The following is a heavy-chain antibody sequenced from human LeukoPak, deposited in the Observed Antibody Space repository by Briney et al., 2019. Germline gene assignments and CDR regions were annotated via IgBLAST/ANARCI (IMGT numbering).Heavy chain of an antibody. CDR2: ISYDGSNK. Sequence: GGSLRLSCAASGITFRSYAMHWARQAPGKGLEWVAVISYDGSNKYYADSVKGRFTVSRDNSKNTLYLQIKSVRAEDTAVYYCAKVSWFGELRENDWXGQXIXXXVSS. V-gene: IGHV3-30-3*01. CDR3: AKVSWFGELRENDW. CDR1: GITFRSYA. J-gene: IGHJ4*02. D-gene: IGHD3-10*01.